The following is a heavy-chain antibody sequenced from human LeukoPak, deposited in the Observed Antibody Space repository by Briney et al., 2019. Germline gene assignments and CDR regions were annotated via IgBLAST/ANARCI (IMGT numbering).Heavy chain of an antibody. CDR2: IKPDGSEK. CDR1: GFTFSTYW. Sequence: GGSLRLSCAASGFTFSTYWMTWVRQAPGEGLEWVAIIKPDGSEKYYVDSVKGRFTISRDNAENSLFLQMNGLRPEDTAVFYCARGQYTDGLSYWGQGTLVTVSS. D-gene: IGHD5-24*01. V-gene: IGHV3-7*03. CDR3: ARGQYTDGLSY. J-gene: IGHJ4*02.